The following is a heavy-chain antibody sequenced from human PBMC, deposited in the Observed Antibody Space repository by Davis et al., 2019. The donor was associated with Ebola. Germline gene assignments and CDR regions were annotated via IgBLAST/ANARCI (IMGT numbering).Heavy chain of an antibody. V-gene: IGHV5-51*01. CDR3: ARRSERGYSYGPDFDY. D-gene: IGHD5-18*01. Sequence: GESLNISCKGSGYSFTSYWIGWVRQMPGKGLEWMGIIYPGDSDTRYSPSFQGQVTISVDKSISTAYLQWSSLKASDTAMYYCARRSERGYSYGPDFDYWGQGTLVTVSS. J-gene: IGHJ4*02. CDR1: GYSFTSYW. CDR2: IYPGDSDT.